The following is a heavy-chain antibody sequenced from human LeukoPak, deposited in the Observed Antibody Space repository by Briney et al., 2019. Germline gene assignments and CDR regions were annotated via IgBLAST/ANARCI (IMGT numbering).Heavy chain of an antibody. CDR2: ISGSGGST. J-gene: IGHJ4*02. Sequence: AGGSLRLSCAASGFTFSSYAMSWVRQAPGKGLEWVSAISGSGGSTYYADSVKGRFSISRDNSKNTLYLQMNSLRAEDTAVYYCAKDGSGSYFLDYFDYWGQGTLVTVSS. CDR3: AKDGSGSYFLDYFDY. V-gene: IGHV3-23*01. CDR1: GFTFSSYA. D-gene: IGHD1-26*01.